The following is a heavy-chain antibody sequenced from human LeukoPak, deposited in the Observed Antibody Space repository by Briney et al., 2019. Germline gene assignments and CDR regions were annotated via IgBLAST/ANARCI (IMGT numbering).Heavy chain of an antibody. Sequence: GGSLRLSCAASGLTFTNYGMSWVRQAPGKGLEWVSGINAGGGSAYADSVKGRFTISRDNSKNTLYLQMNSLRAEDTAVYYCARAVAGLNWFDPWGQGTLVTVSS. CDR1: GLTFTNYG. CDR3: ARAVAGLNWFDP. J-gene: IGHJ5*02. V-gene: IGHV3-23*01. CDR2: INAGGGSA. D-gene: IGHD6-19*01.